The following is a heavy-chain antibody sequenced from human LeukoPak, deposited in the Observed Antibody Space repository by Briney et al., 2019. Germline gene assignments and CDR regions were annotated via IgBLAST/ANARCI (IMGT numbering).Heavy chain of an antibody. D-gene: IGHD3-10*01. V-gene: IGHV3-11*01. Sequence: GGSLRLSCAASGFTFSDYYMSWIRQAPGKGLEWVSYISGSGSTIYYADSVKGRFTISRDNAKNSLYLQMNSLRSDDTAVYYCARTITMVQGEDAFDIWGQGTMVTVSS. CDR1: GFTFSDYY. J-gene: IGHJ3*02. CDR2: ISGSGSTI. CDR3: ARTITMVQGEDAFDI.